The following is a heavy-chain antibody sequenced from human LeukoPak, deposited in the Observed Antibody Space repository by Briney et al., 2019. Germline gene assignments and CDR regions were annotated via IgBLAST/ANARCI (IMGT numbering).Heavy chain of an antibody. V-gene: IGHV3-23*01. CDR3: VHAAYNWNPGSA. D-gene: IGHD1-20*01. J-gene: IGHJ5*02. CDR1: GFTFSSYA. Sequence: GGSLRLSCAASGFTFSSYAMSWVRQAPGKGLEWVSATSGSGGSTYYADSVKGRFTISRDNAKNSLYLQMNSLRADDTAVYYCVHAAYNWNPGSAWGQGTLVTVSS. CDR2: TSGSGGST.